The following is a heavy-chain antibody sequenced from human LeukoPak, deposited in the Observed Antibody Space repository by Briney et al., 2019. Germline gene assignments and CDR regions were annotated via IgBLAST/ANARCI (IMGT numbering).Heavy chain of an antibody. J-gene: IGHJ5*02. Sequence: GRSLRLSCAASGFTFSSYAMHWVRQAPGKGLEWVAVISYDGSNKNYADSVKGRFTISRDNPKNTLYLQMNSLRAEDTALYYCTRDSGTYNWFDPWGQGTLVTVSS. D-gene: IGHD1-26*01. V-gene: IGHV3-30-3*01. CDR3: TRDSGTYNWFDP. CDR1: GFTFSSYA. CDR2: ISYDGSNK.